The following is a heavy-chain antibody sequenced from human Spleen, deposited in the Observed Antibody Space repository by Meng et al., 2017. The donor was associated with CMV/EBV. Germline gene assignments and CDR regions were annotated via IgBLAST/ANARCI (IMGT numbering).Heavy chain of an antibody. V-gene: IGHV3-23*01. J-gene: IGHJ1*01. CDR2: IGGNSSRT. Sequence: SLRLSCVASGFTSGDVAMTWVRQAAGKGLEWVSAIGGNSSRTYYADSVKGRFSLSRDNSKNTLYLQMNSLRPEDTAVYYCVKWYGEMSWGQGTLVTVSS. CDR3: VKWYGEMS. CDR1: GFTSGDVA. D-gene: IGHD4/OR15-4a*01.